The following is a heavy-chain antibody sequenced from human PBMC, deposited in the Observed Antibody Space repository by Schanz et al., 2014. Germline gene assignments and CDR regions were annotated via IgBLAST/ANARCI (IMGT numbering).Heavy chain of an antibody. J-gene: IGHJ4*02. D-gene: IGHD1-1*01. CDR2: IRYDGRNK. CDR3: MAMGRNTSHYFDH. V-gene: IGHV3-33*08. CDR1: GFTFISYD. Sequence: VQLVESGGGLVKPGGSLRLSCAASGFTFISYDIHWVRQAPGKGLEWVAVIRYDGRNKNFVESVKGRFTISRDNSKNTLFLQMDSLRVEDTAVYYCMAMGRNTSHYFDHWGQGTLVTVSS.